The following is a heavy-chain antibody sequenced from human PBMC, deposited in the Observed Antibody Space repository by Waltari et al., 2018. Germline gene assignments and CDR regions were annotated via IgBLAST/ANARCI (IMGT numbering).Heavy chain of an antibody. D-gene: IGHD3-10*01. J-gene: IGHJ4*02. V-gene: IGHV3-9*01. CDR1: GFTFDDYA. Sequence: EVQLVESGGGLVQPGRSLRLSCAASGFTFDDYAMHWVRQAPGKGLEWVSGISWNSGSIGYADSVKGRFTISRDNAKNSLYLQMNSLRAEDTALYYCAKDMSYGSGSYSPFYYWGQGTLVTVSS. CDR2: ISWNSGSI. CDR3: AKDMSYGSGSYSPFYY.